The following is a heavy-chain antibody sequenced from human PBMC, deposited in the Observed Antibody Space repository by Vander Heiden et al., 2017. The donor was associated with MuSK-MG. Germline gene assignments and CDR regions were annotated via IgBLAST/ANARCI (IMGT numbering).Heavy chain of an antibody. CDR2: IYYSGTA. Sequence: QLQLQESGPGLVKPSETLSLTCTVSGGSISSSTYYWGWIRQPPGKGLEWIGSIYYSGTAYYTPSLKSRVTISVDTSKNQFSLKLSSVTAADTAVYYCTRATDYYDSSGYPFAFDIWGQGTMVTVSS. J-gene: IGHJ3*02. V-gene: IGHV4-39*07. D-gene: IGHD3-22*01. CDR3: TRATDYYDSSGYPFAFDI. CDR1: GGSISSSTYY.